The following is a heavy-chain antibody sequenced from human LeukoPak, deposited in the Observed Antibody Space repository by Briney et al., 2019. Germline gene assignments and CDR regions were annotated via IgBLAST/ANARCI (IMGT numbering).Heavy chain of an antibody. V-gene: IGHV3-23*01. CDR3: EKDSGWILFDD. D-gene: IGHD2-2*03. J-gene: IGHJ4*02. CDR1: GFTFSNDW. CDR2: ICGRGTRT. Sequence: GGSLRLSCAASGFTFSNDWMSWVRQAPGKGLEWVSGICGRGTRTYYADSVKGRFTISRDNSKNTPYLQMNSLRDEDTAVYYCEKDSGWILFDDWGQGTLVTVS.